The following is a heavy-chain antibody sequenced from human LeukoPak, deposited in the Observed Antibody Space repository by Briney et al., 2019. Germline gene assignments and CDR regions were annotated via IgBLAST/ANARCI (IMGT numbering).Heavy chain of an antibody. D-gene: IGHD3-10*01. CDR2: ISYDGSNK. J-gene: IGHJ3*02. Sequence: GGSLRLSCAASGFTFSSYGMHWVRQAPGKGLEWVAVISYDGSNKYYADSVKDRFTISRDNSKNTLYLQMNSLRAEDTAVYYCAKGITMVRGVMGDAFDIWGQGTMVTVPS. V-gene: IGHV3-30*18. CDR3: AKGITMVRGVMGDAFDI. CDR1: GFTFSSYG.